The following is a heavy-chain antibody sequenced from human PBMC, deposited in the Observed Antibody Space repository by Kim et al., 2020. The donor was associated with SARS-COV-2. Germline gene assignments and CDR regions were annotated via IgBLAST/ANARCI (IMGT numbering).Heavy chain of an antibody. V-gene: IGHV3-30*18. CDR1: GFTFSSYG. D-gene: IGHD6-19*01. J-gene: IGHJ4*02. CDR2: ISYDGSNK. Sequence: GGSLRLSCAASGFTFSSYGMHWVRQAPGKGLEWVAVISYDGSNKYYADSVKGRFTISRDNSKNTLYLQMNSLRAEDTAVYYCAKDTWLGIDEGWVLFYRGQGTLVTVSS. CDR3: AKDTWLGIDEGWVLFY.